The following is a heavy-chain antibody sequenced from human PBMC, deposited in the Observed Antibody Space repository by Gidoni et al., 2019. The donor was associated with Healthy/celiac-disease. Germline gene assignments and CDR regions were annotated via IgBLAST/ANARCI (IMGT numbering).Heavy chain of an antibody. Sequence: QVQLVQSGAEVKKPGASVKVSCTASGYTFTSYDINWVRQATGQGLEWMGWMNPNSGNTGYAQKFQGRVTMTMNTSISTAYMELSSLRSEDTAVYYCALDTPASSDHWFDPWGQGTLVTVSS. CDR3: ALDTPASSDHWFDP. D-gene: IGHD5-18*01. V-gene: IGHV1-8*01. J-gene: IGHJ5*02. CDR1: GYTFTSYD. CDR2: MNPNSGNT.